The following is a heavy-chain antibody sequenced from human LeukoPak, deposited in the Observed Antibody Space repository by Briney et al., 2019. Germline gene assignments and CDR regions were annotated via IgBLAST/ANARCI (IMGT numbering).Heavy chain of an antibody. Sequence: GGSLRLSCAASGFTFHNNGMSWVRQAPGKGQEWVSAISGSSRSTYHAESVKGRFTISRDNSNNSLFVQMNSLRAEDTAVYFCAKSRSGSANWALQIFDNWGQGTLVTVSS. CDR3: AKSRSGSANWALQIFDN. CDR1: GFTFHNNG. D-gene: IGHD1-1*01. CDR2: ISGSSRST. V-gene: IGHV3-23*01. J-gene: IGHJ4*02.